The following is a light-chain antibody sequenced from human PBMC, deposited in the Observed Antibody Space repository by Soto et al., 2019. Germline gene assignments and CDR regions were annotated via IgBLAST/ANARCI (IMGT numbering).Light chain of an antibody. CDR3: QQRSDAVT. CDR1: QSVSSY. Sequence: EIVLTQSPATLSLSPGERATLSYGGSQSVSSYLAWYQQKPGQAPRLLIYDASNRASGVPARFSGSGSGTDFTLTISSLEPEDFAVYYCQQRSDAVTFGQGTRLEIK. CDR2: DAS. J-gene: IGKJ5*01. V-gene: IGKV3-11*01.